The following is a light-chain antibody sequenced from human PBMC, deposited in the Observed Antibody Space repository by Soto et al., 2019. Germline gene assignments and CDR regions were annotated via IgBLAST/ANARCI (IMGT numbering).Light chain of an antibody. Sequence: QSALTQPASVSGSPGQSITISCTGTSSDVGGYNYVSWYQHHPGKAPKLMIYEVSHRPPGVSSRFSGSKSGNTASLTISGLQAEDEADYYCSSCTTTTARVFGGGTKLTAL. CDR3: SSCTTTTARV. V-gene: IGLV2-14*01. CDR1: SSDVGGYNY. J-gene: IGLJ3*02. CDR2: EVS.